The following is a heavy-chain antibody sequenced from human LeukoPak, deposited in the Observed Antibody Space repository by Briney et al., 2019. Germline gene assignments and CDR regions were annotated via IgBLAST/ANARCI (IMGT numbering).Heavy chain of an antibody. D-gene: IGHD3-9*01. CDR3: ARHGYDILTGLI. CDR1: GGSISSYY. V-gene: IGHV4-59*08. J-gene: IGHJ3*02. Sequence: SETLSLTCNVSGGSISSYYWSWIRQPPGKGLEWIGYSYYSGSTNYNPSLKSRVTILVDTSKNQFSLKLSSVTAADTAVYYCARHGYDILTGLIWSQGTMVTVSS. CDR2: SYYSGST.